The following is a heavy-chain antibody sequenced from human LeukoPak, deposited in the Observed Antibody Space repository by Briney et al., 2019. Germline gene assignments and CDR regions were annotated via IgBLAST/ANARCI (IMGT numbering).Heavy chain of an antibody. V-gene: IGHV3-23*01. J-gene: IGHJ5*02. CDR2: ISGSGGNT. CDR3: AKGPYSGFS. CDR1: GFTVSSNY. Sequence: PGGSLRLSCAASGFTVSSNYMSWVRQAPGKGLEWVSAISGSGGNTYYADSVKGRFTVSRDNSKNTLYLQMNSLRAEDTAVYYCAKGPYSGFSWGQGTLVTVSS. D-gene: IGHD1-26*01.